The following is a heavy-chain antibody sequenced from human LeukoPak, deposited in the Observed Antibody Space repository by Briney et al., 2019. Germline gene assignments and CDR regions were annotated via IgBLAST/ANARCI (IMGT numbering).Heavy chain of an antibody. CDR3: ARGPGPTGDWFDP. V-gene: IGHV4-30-4*01. Sequence: SETLSLTCTVSGGSISSGGYYWSWIRQPPGKGLEWIGYIYYSGSTYYNPSLKSRVTISVDTSKNQFSLKLSSVTAADTAVYYCARGPGPTGDWFDPWGQGTLVTVSS. J-gene: IGHJ5*02. D-gene: IGHD4-17*01. CDR2: IYYSGST. CDR1: GGSISSGGYY.